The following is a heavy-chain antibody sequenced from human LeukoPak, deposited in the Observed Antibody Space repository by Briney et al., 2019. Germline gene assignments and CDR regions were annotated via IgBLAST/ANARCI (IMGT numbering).Heavy chain of an antibody. V-gene: IGHV3-23*01. CDR1: GFTFNSYA. Sequence: GGSLRLSCAASGFTFNSYAMSWVRQAPGKGLEWVSAISGRGGSTYYADSVKGRFTISRDNAKNTMYLQLNSLRAEDTAVYYCARGPPWRMATIAPLDYWGQGTLVTVSS. J-gene: IGHJ4*02. CDR2: ISGRGGST. CDR3: ARGPPWRMATIAPLDY. D-gene: IGHD5-24*01.